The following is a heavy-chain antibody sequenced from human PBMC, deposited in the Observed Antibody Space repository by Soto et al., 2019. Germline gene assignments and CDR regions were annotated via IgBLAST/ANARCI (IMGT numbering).Heavy chain of an antibody. Sequence: PGGSLRLSCAASGFTFSSYGMHWVRQAPGKGLEWVAVISYDGSNKYYADSVKGRFTISRDNSKNTLYLQMNSLRAEDTAVYYCAKDCTNGVCYIDYWGQGTLVTVSS. D-gene: IGHD2-8*01. CDR1: GFTFSSYG. CDR2: ISYDGSNK. CDR3: AKDCTNGVCYIDY. J-gene: IGHJ4*02. V-gene: IGHV3-30*18.